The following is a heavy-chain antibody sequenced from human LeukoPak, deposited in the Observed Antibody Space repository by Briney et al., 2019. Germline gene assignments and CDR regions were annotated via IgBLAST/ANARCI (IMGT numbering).Heavy chain of an antibody. D-gene: IGHD4-17*01. CDR3: ARSMGTGLLDY. V-gene: IGHV1-69*04. Sequence: ASVKVSCKASGGTFNSYAISWVRQAPGQGLEWMGRIIPILGIANYAQKFQGRVTITADKSASTAYMELSSLRSEDTAVYYCARSMGTGLLDYWGQGTLVTVSS. J-gene: IGHJ4*02. CDR2: IIPILGIA. CDR1: GGTFNSYA.